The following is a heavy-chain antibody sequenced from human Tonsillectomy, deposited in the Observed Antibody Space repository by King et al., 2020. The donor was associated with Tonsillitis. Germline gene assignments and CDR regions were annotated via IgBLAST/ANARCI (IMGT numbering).Heavy chain of an antibody. J-gene: IGHJ4*02. CDR2: INPDSGGT. V-gene: IGHV1-2*04. CDR3: ERGQLGHKYYFDY. Sequence: RQAPGQGLECMGWINPDSGGTNCAQKFQGCVTMTKDTSISTAYMELSRLRSDYTAVYYCERGQLGHKYYFDYWGQGNLVTVS. D-gene: IGHD7-27*01.